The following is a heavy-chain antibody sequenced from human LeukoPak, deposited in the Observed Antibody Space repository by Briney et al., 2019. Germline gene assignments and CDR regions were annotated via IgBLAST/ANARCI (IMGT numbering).Heavy chain of an antibody. CDR1: GFTFSSYA. J-gene: IGHJ4*02. D-gene: IGHD5-18*01. CDR3: TTGTWIQLWLADY. Sequence: NPGGSLRLSCVASGFTFSSYAMSWVRQAPGKGLEWVGHVKTKTDGGTTDYAAPVKGRFTISRDDSKNTLYLQMNSLKTEDTAVYYCTTGTWIQLWLADYWGQGTLVTVSS. CDR2: VKTKTDGGTT. V-gene: IGHV3-15*01.